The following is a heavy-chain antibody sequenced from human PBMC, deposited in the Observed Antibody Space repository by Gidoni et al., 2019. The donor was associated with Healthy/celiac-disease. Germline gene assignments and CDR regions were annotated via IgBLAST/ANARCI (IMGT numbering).Heavy chain of an antibody. J-gene: IGHJ4*02. V-gene: IGHV3-30-3*01. CDR3: ATIAVAGVRGGLDY. D-gene: IGHD6-19*01. CDR1: GFTLRSYA. Sequence: QVQLVESGGGVVQPGRFLRLSCAASGFTLRSYAMHWVRQAPGKGLEWVAVTSDDGSNKYYADSVKGRFTISRDNSKNTLYLQMNSLGAEDTAVYYCATIAVAGVRGGLDYWGQGTLVTVSS. CDR2: TSDDGSNK.